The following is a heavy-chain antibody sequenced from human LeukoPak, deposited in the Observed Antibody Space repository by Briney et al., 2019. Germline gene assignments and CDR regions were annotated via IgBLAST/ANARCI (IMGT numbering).Heavy chain of an antibody. D-gene: IGHD6-13*01. V-gene: IGHV1-69*05. CDR2: IIPIFGTA. CDR1: GGTFSSYA. CDR3: AGDEWLAGAGNWFDP. Sequence: SVKVSCKASGGTFSSYAISWVRQAPGQGLEWMGRIIPIFGTANYAQKFQGRVTITTDESTSTAYMELSSLRSEDTAVYYCAGDEWLAGAGNWFDPWGQGTLVTVSS. J-gene: IGHJ5*02.